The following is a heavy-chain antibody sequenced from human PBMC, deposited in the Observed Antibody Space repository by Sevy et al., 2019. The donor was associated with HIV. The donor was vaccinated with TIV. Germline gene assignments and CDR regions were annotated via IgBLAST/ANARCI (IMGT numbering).Heavy chain of an antibody. D-gene: IGHD5-18*01. CDR1: GFTFGSYW. Sequence: GGSLRLSCPASGFTFGSYWMSWVRQAPGKGLEWVANIKQAGSEKYYVDSVKGRFTISRDNAKNSLYLQMNSLRAEDTAVYYCARDPYSYGPNDAYDIWGQGTMVTVSS. CDR2: IKQAGSEK. V-gene: IGHV3-7*01. CDR3: ARDPYSYGPNDAYDI. J-gene: IGHJ3*02.